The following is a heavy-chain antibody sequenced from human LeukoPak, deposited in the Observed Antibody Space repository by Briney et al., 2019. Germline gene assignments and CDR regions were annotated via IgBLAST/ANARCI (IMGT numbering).Heavy chain of an antibody. CDR3: ARHGDPVGDYFDY. V-gene: IGHV4-39*01. Sequence: PSETLSPTCTVSGGSISSSSYCWGWIRQPPGKGLEWIGSIYYSGSTYYNPSLKSRVTISVDTSKNQVSLKLSSGTAADTAVYYCARHGDPVGDYFDYWGQGTLVTVSS. CDR2: IYYSGST. CDR1: GGSISSSSYC. J-gene: IGHJ4*02. D-gene: IGHD3-16*01.